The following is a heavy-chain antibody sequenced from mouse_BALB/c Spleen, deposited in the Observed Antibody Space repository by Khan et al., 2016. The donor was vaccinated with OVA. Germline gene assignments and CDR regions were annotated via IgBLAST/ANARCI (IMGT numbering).Heavy chain of an antibody. V-gene: IGHV2-9*02. D-gene: IGHD1-3*01. CDR2: IWAGGNT. CDR3: ARSAITIY. J-gene: IGHJ4*01. Sequence: QVQLMESGPGLVSPSQCLSISCAVSGFSLTTYDIHWVRQPPGKGLELLGIIWAGGNTNYNSALMSGLSIIKDNAKSKLYLKMNSLQTEDTAMYYCARSAITIYWGQGTTVTVSS. CDR1: GFSLTTYD.